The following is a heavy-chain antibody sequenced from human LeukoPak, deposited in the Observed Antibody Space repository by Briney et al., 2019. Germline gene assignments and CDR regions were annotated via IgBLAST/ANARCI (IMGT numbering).Heavy chain of an antibody. CDR2: FDPEDGET. CDR1: GYTLTELS. CDR3: ATGLYCSSTSCYDY. Sequence: PGASVKVSCKVSGYTLTELSMHWVRQAPGKGLEWMGGFDPEDGETIYAQKFQGRVTMTEDTSTDTAYMELSSLRSEDTAVYYCATGLYCSSTSCYDYWGQGTLVTVSS. J-gene: IGHJ4*02. D-gene: IGHD2-2*01. V-gene: IGHV1-24*01.